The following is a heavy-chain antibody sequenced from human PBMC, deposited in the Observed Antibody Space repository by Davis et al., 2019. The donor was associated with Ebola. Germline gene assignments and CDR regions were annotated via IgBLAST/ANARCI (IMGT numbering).Heavy chain of an antibody. V-gene: IGHV1-18*01. CDR3: ARGWYYYGSGSYWVYYYYYGMDV. D-gene: IGHD3-10*01. Sequence: AASVKVSCKASGYTFTSYGISWVRQAPGQGLEWMGWISAYNGNTNYAQKFQGRVTMTRNTSISTAYMELSSLRSEDTAVYYCARGWYYYGSGSYWVYYYYYGMDVWGQGTTVTVSS. J-gene: IGHJ6*02. CDR1: GYTFTSYG. CDR2: ISAYNGNT.